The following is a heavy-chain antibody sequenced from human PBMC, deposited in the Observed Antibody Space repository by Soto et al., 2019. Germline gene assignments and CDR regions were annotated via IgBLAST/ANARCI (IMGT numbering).Heavy chain of an antibody. Sequence: QVQLVQSGPEVKKPGASVKVSCKGSGYTFSNYGVTWVRQAPGQGLERLGWVSPYNRNTDYAQKFEDRATMTIDTSTNTAYLELRGLTPDDTAVYYCARERRWEPLLYWGQGTL. J-gene: IGHJ4*02. CDR3: ARERRWEPLLY. CDR2: VSPYNRNT. V-gene: IGHV1-18*01. D-gene: IGHD1-26*01. CDR1: GYTFSNYG.